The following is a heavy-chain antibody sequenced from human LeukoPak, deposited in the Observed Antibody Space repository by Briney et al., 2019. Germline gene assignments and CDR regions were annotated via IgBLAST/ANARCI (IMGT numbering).Heavy chain of an antibody. Sequence: ASVKVSCKASGYTFTGYYMHWVRQAPGQGLEWMGWINPNSGGTNYAQKFQGRVTMTRDTSISTAYMELSRLRSDDTAVYYCARVTMVRGVTRPDAFDIWGQGTMVTVSS. CDR2: INPNSGGT. V-gene: IGHV1-2*02. J-gene: IGHJ3*02. CDR3: ARVTMVRGVTRPDAFDI. D-gene: IGHD3-10*01. CDR1: GYTFTGYY.